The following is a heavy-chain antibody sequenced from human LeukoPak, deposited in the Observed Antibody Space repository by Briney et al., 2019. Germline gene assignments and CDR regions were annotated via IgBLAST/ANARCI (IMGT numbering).Heavy chain of an antibody. D-gene: IGHD3-22*01. Sequence: GASVKVSCKASGYTFTSYYMHWVRQAPGQGLEWIGIINPSGGSTSYAQKFQGRVTMTRDTSTSTVYMELSSLRSEDTAVYYCATSMIVVVKLDYWGQGTLVTVSS. CDR3: ATSMIVVVKLDY. J-gene: IGHJ4*02. CDR1: GYTFTSYY. V-gene: IGHV1-46*01. CDR2: INPSGGST.